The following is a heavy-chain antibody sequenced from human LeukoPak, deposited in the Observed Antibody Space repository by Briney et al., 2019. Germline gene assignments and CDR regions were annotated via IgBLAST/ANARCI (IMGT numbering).Heavy chain of an antibody. J-gene: IGHJ5*02. CDR1: GYTFIGYY. V-gene: IGHV1-2*02. D-gene: IGHD2-2*02. Sequence: GASVKVSCKASGYTFIGYYIHWVRQAPGQGLEWMGWINSNSGGTNYAQKFQGRVTMTRDTSIGTAYMELSRLRSDDTAVYFCARDRGCSSTTSCYTGGDWFDTWGQGTLVTVSS. CDR3: ARDRGCSSTTSCYTGGDWFDT. CDR2: INSNSGGT.